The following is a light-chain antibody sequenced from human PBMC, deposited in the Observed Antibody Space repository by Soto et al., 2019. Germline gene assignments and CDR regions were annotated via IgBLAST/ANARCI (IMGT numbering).Light chain of an antibody. Sequence: EIVLTQSPATLSLSPGERATLSCRASQSVGSYLAWFQQKPGQAPRLLIYDATNRATGIPARFNGSGSGTEFTLTISSLQSEDFAVYYCQQYGSSGTFGQGTKVDI. CDR2: DAT. CDR1: QSVGSY. J-gene: IGKJ1*01. CDR3: QQYGSSGT. V-gene: IGKV3-11*01.